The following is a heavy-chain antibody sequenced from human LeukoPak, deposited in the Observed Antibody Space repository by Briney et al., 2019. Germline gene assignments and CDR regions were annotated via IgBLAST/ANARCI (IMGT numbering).Heavy chain of an antibody. CDR2: ISPSGDAT. CDR1: GFIFSSHG. J-gene: IGHJ3*02. Sequence: GGSLRLSCAASGFIFSSHGMNWVRQAPGKGLEWVSGISPSGDATFYADSVKGRFTISRDNSKNTVYLQMNSLRAEDTAVYYCAKNGRNKAFDIWGQGTMVTVSS. D-gene: IGHD1/OR15-1a*01. V-gene: IGHV3-23*01. CDR3: AKNGRNKAFDI.